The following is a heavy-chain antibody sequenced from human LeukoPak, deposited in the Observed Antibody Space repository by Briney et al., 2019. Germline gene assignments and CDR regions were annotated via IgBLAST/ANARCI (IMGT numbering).Heavy chain of an antibody. Sequence: PSETLSLTCAVSGYSISSGYYWGWIRQPPGKGLEWIGSIYHSGSTYYNPSLKSRVTISVDTSKNQFSLKLSSVTAADTAVYYCARSRLVPNYYMDVWGKGTTVTVSS. D-gene: IGHD6-6*01. J-gene: IGHJ6*03. V-gene: IGHV4-38-2*01. CDR3: ARSRLVPNYYMDV. CDR1: GYSISSGYY. CDR2: IYHSGST.